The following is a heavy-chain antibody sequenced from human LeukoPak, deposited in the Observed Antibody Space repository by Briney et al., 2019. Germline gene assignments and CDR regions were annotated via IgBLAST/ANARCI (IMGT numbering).Heavy chain of an antibody. CDR2: INPSGGST. Sequence: ASVKVSCKASGYTFTSYYMHWVRQAPGQGLEWMGIINPSGGSTNYAQKFQGRVTMTRDTSTSTVYMELSSLRSEDTAVYYCARVAVGYFDWLSQEYWGQGTLVTVSS. CDR3: ARVAVGYFDWLSQEY. V-gene: IGHV1-46*01. D-gene: IGHD3-9*01. J-gene: IGHJ4*02. CDR1: GYTFTSYY.